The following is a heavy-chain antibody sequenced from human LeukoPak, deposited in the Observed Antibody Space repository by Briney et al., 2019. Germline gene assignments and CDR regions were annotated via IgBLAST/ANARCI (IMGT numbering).Heavy chain of an antibody. CDR2: INHSGST. V-gene: IGHV4-34*01. CDR3: ARRVRRYCSSTSCYNNWFDP. Sequence: GSLRLSCAASGFTFSSYSMNWVRQAPGKGLEWIGEINHSGSTNYNPSLKSRVTISVDTSKNQFSLKLSSVTAADTAVYYCARRVRRYCSSTSCYNNWFDPWGQGTLVTVSS. D-gene: IGHD2-2*01. CDR1: GFTFSSYS. J-gene: IGHJ5*02.